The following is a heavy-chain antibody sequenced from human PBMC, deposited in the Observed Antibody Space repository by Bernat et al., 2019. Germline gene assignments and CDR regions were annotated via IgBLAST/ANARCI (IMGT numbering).Heavy chain of an antibody. CDR2: INHSGST. J-gene: IGHJ5*02. D-gene: IGHD2-15*01. V-gene: IGHV4-34*01. CDR3: ARGRLYCSGGSCYGTPLTNWFDP. CDR1: GGSFSGYY. Sequence: QVQLQQWGAGLLKPSETLSLTCAVYGGSFSGYYWSWIRQPPGKGLEWIGEINHSGSTNSNPSLKSRVTLSVDTSKNQFYLTLSSVTAADTAVYYCARGRLYCSGGSCYGTPLTNWFDPWGQGTLVTVSS.